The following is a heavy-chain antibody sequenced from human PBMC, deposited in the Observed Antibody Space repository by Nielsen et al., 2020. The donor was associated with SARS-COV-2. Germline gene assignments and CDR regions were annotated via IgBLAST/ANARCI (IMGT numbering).Heavy chain of an antibody. V-gene: IGHV3-30*03. CDR1: EISFRSYG. CDR2: TSYDGRDK. CDR3: ARYQQDLYYYGMDV. Sequence: GESLKISCVASEISFRSYGMHWVRQAPGKGLDWVAFTSYDGRDKFYADSVRGRFIVSRDNAKNSLYLQMNSLRAEDTAVYYCARYQQDLYYYGMDVWGQGTTVTVSS. J-gene: IGHJ6*02.